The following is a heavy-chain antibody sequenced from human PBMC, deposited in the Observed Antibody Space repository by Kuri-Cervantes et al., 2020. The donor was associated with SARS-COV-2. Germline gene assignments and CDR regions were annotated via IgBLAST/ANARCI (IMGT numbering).Heavy chain of an antibody. Sequence: SVKVSCKASGGSFSSYAISWVRQAPGQRLEWMGGIIPIFGTANNAQKVQRRFTITVYEPTSTAYMSLSSLRSEDTAVFCCARGGSWGSAYDGSGYTSEYFQHWGQGTLVTVSS. CDR1: GGSFSSYA. D-gene: IGHD3-22*01. V-gene: IGHV1-69*13. J-gene: IGHJ1*01. CDR3: ARGGSWGSAYDGSGYTSEYFQH. CDR2: IIPIFGTA.